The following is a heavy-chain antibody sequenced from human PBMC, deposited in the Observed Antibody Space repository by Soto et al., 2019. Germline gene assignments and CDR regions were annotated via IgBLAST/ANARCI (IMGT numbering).Heavy chain of an antibody. J-gene: IGHJ3*01. CDR2: ISTHNGNT. CDR1: VFTSSG. CDR3: AREGILGLFDAYDL. Sequence: QDQLVQSGAEVKKPGASVKVSCKASVFTSSGISWVRQAPGQRLEWMGWISTHNGNTIYAQKFQGRVIKTMDTSTTTVYMELRSLRPDDTAVYLCAREGILGLFDAYDLWGQGTMVTVSS. V-gene: IGHV1-18*04. D-gene: IGHD3-3*01.